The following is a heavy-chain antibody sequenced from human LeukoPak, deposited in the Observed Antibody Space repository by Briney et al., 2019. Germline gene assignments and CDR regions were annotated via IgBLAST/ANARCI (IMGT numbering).Heavy chain of an antibody. J-gene: IGHJ4*02. CDR2: ISVSGGTV. Sequence: GGSLRLSCVASGFTLSSYSMNWVRQAPGKGLEWISYISVSGGTVSYADSVRGRFTISRNDAKNALYLQMNNLRDEDTAAYYCARDSGNHYDQLDCWGQGTLVTVSS. V-gene: IGHV3-48*02. CDR1: GFTLSSYS. D-gene: IGHD3-22*01. CDR3: ARDSGNHYDQLDC.